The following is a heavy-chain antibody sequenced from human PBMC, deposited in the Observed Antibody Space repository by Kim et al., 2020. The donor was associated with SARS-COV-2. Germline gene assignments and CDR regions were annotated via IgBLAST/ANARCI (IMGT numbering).Heavy chain of an antibody. CDR1: GYTFTSYA. V-gene: IGHV7-4-1*02. D-gene: IGHD3-3*02. CDR3: ARSRELGGKYYYYGMDV. CDR2: INTNTGNP. Sequence: ASVKVSCKASGYTFTSYAMNWVRQAPGQGLEWMGWINTNTGNPTYAQGFTGRFVFSLDTSVSTAYLQISSLKAEDTAVYYCARSRELGGKYYYYGMDVWGQGTTVTVSS. J-gene: IGHJ6*02.